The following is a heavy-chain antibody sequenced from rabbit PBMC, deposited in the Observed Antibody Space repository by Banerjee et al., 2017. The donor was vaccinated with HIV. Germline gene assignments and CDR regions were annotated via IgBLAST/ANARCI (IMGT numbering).Heavy chain of an antibody. V-gene: IGHV1S7*01. Sequence: QLKETGGGLVQPGGSLTLSCKASGFDFSDYYMSWVRQAPGKGLEWIGIIYAGKGSTYYASWVNGRFTISSDNAQNTVDLQMNSLTAADTATYFCARASTMSIDSYSLWGPGTLVTVS. CDR1: GFDFSDYY. J-gene: IGHJ4*01. CDR2: IYAGKGST. D-gene: IGHD2-1*01. CDR3: ARASTMSIDSYSL.